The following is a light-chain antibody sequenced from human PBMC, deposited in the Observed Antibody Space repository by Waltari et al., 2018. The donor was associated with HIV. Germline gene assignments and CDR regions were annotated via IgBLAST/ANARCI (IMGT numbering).Light chain of an antibody. CDR3: AAWDDSLNGPV. CDR1: SSNIRSNS. Sequence: QSVLTQPPSASGTPGQRVTISCSGSSSNIRSNSVNWYQQLPGTAPKPLIYSNKQRPSGVPDRFSGSKSGTSASLAISGLQSEDEADYYCAAWDDSLNGPVFGGGTKLTVL. V-gene: IGLV1-44*01. CDR2: SNK. J-gene: IGLJ2*01.